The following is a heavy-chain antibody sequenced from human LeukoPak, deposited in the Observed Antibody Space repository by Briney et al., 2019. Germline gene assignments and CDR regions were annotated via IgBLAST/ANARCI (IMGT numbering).Heavy chain of an antibody. V-gene: IGHV3-30*02. CDR3: AKDEWELDAFDI. Sequence: GGSLRLSCAASGFTFSSYGMHWVRQAPGKGLEWVAFIRSDGTNKYYADSVKGRFTISRDNSKNTLYLQMNSLRAEDTAVFYCAKDEWELDAFDIWGQGTMVTVSS. CDR1: GFTFSSYG. D-gene: IGHD1-26*01. J-gene: IGHJ3*02. CDR2: IRSDGTNK.